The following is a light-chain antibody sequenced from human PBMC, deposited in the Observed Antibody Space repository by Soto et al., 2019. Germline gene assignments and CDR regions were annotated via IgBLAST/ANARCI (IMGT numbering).Light chain of an antibody. V-gene: IGLV2-14*03. CDR3: SSYTTSYTRQIV. J-gene: IGLJ1*01. Sequence: QSVLTQPASVSGSPGQSITISCTGTSSDVGGYNYVSWYQHHPGKAPKLMIYDVSNRPSGVSNRFSGSKSGNTASLTISWLQPEDEADYYCSSYTTSYTRQIVFGTGTKVTVL. CDR2: DVS. CDR1: SSDVGGYNY.